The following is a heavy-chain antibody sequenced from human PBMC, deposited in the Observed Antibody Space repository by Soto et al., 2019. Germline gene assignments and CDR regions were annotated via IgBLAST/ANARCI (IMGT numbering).Heavy chain of an antibody. CDR1: GRSFSGYY. CDR2: INHSGST. J-gene: IGHJ6*02. V-gene: IGHV4-34*01. CDR3: ASRARGFGELFYHYYGMDV. Sequence: SETLSLTCAVYGRSFSGYYWSWIRQPPGKGLEWIGEINHSGSTNYNPSLKSRVTISVDTSKNQFSLKLSSVTAADTAVYYCASRARGFGELFYHYYGMDVWGQGTTVTVSS. D-gene: IGHD3-10*01.